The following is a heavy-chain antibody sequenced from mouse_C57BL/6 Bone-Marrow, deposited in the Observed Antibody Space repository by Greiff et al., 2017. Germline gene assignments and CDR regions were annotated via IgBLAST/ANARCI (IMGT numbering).Heavy chain of an antibody. CDR1: GYTFTSYG. CDR2: IYPRSGNT. D-gene: IGHD1-1*01. J-gene: IGHJ2*01. V-gene: IGHV1-81*01. Sequence: QVQLKESGAELARPGASVKLSCKASGYTFTSYGISWVKQRTGQGLEWIGEIYPRSGNTYYNEKFKGKATLTADKSSSTAYMELRSLTSEDSAVYFCARLPITTVVATDYWGQGTTRTVSS. CDR3: ARLPITTVVATDY.